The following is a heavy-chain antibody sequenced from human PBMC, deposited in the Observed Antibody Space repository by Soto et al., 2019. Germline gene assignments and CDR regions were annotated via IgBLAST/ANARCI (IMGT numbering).Heavy chain of an antibody. CDR1: VFTFSSYG. D-gene: IGHD1-7*01. V-gene: IGHV3-23*01. CDR2: SSATGAGT. J-gene: IGHJ4*02. CDR3: AKDRRAGGNYGFYSDF. Sequence: GGSLRLSGAVSVFTFSSYGMTWGRQAPGKGLECDSFSSATGAGTYYADSVKGRFTISRDNSKNTLYLQMTSLRADDTAVYYCAKDRRAGGNYGFYSDFWGQGALVTVSS.